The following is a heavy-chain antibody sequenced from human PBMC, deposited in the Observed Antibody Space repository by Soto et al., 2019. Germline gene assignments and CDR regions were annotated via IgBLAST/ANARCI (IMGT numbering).Heavy chain of an antibody. CDR2: ISCYNHDT. CDR1: GYTYNRYG. CDR3: DLDPRNPSGNKLYLDY. J-gene: IGHJ4*02. Sequence: QVHLVQSGAELKKSGASVRVSCKTSGYTYNRYGITWVRQAPGRGLELRGWISCYNHDTIYAQRIQGRLSMATDTSTSTAYMELRSLPSDDTAVDYRDLDPRNPSGNKLYLDYWGQGTPVTVSS. V-gene: IGHV1-18*01. D-gene: IGHD5-12*01.